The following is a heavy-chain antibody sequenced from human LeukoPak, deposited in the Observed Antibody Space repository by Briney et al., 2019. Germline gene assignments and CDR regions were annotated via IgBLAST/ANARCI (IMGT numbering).Heavy chain of an antibody. CDR3: AKNMGYGDYWYFDL. Sequence: ASVKVSCKASGYTFTGYYIHWVRQAPGQGLEWLGWINPDSGRTNYAREFQGRVTMTRDTSISTAYMELSRLNSNDTAVYYCAKNMGYGDYWYFDLWGRGTLVTVSS. CDR1: GYTFTGYY. CDR2: INPDSGRT. V-gene: IGHV1-2*02. D-gene: IGHD4-17*01. J-gene: IGHJ2*01.